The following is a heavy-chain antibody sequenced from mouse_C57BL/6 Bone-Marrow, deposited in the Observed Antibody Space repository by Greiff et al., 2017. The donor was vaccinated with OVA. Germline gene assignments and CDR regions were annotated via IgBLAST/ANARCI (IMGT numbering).Heavy chain of an antibody. V-gene: IGHV3-6*01. Sequence: EVQLQESGPGLVKPSQSLSLTCSVTGYSITSGYYWNWIRQFPGNKLEWMGYISYDGSNNYNPSLKNRISITRDTSKNQFFLKLNSVTTKDTATYYCAREGYDYLWAMDYWGQGTSVTVSS. CDR1: GYSITSGYY. J-gene: IGHJ4*01. CDR2: ISYDGSN. D-gene: IGHD2-4*01. CDR3: AREGYDYLWAMDY.